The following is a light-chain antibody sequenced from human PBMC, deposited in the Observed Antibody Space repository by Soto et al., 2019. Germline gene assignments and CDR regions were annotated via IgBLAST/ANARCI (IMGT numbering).Light chain of an antibody. Sequence: QSALTQPPSASGSPGQSVTLSCTGTSSDVGGYNYVSWYQQHPGKAPKLMIYEVSKRPSGVPDRFSGSKSGNTASLTVSGLQAEDEADYYCSSYAGRNNLVFGGGTKLTV. CDR1: SSDVGGYNY. V-gene: IGLV2-8*01. CDR2: EVS. J-gene: IGLJ2*01. CDR3: SSYAGRNNLV.